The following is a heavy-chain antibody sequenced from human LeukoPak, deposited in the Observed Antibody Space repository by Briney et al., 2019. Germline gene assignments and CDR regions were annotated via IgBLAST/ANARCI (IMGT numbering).Heavy chain of an antibody. CDR2: IYYNGIT. CDR3: ARGDSGSSTVPIYWFDS. J-gene: IGHJ5*01. CDR1: GGSISRSDHY. D-gene: IGHD4-17*01. V-gene: IGHV4-30-4*01. Sequence: SETLSLTCSVSGGSISRSDHYRSWIRQPPGKGLEWIGNIYYNGITYYNPSLKSRVTMSVDTSQNQFSLKLSSVTATDTAVYYCARGDSGSSTVPIYWFDSWGQGTLVTVSS.